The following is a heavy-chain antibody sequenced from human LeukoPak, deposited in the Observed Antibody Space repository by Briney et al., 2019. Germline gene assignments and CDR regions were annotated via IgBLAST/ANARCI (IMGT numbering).Heavy chain of an antibody. D-gene: IGHD1-26*01. CDR1: GGSFSGYY. CDR3: ARAPSGSSPP. J-gene: IGHJ4*02. V-gene: IGHV4-34*01. Sequence: SETLSLTCAVYGGSFSGYYWSWIRQPPGKGLEWIGEINHSGSTDYNPSLKSRVTISVDTSKNQFSLKLSSVTAADTAVYYCARAPSGSSPPWGQGTLVTVSS. CDR2: INHSGST.